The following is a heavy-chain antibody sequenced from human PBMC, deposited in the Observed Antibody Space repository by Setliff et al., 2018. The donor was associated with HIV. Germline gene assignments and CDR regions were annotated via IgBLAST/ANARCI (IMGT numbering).Heavy chain of an antibody. V-gene: IGHV1-3*01. D-gene: IGHD4-4*01. CDR2: INVGHGRT. J-gene: IGHJ3*02. CDR1: GHSFTYFF. CDR3: AGFSGSNSDYYPCDI. Sequence: ASVKVSCKASGHSFTYFFLYWVRQAPGQGLEWMGWINVGHGRTKYSQKFRDRVTFTRDASASTAYMDLSSLISEDTAVYYCAGFSGSNSDYYPCDIWGQGTMVTVSS.